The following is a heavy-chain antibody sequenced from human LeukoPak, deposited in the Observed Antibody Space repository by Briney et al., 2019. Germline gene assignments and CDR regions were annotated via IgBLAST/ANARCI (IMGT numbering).Heavy chain of an antibody. CDR2: INPSGGST. J-gene: IGHJ6*02. CDR1: GYTFTSYY. CDR3: AREGFPPKISDFWSGLGPYYYGMDV. V-gene: IGHV1-46*01. D-gene: IGHD3-3*01. Sequence: GASVKVSCKASGYTFTSYYMHWVRQAPGQGLEWMGIINPSGGSTSYTQKFQGRVTMTRDTSTSTVYMELSSLRSEDTAMYYCAREGFPPKISDFWSGLGPYYYGMDVWGQGTTVSVSS.